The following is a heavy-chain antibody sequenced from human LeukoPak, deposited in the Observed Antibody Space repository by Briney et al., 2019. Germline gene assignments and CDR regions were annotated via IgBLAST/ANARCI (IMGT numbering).Heavy chain of an antibody. CDR3: ARQVVVPAAMYGMDV. J-gene: IGHJ6*02. Sequence: GESLKISCKGSGYSFTSYWIGWVRQMPGKGLEWMGIIYPGDPDTRYSPSFQGQVTISADKSISTAYLQWSSLKASDTAMYYCARQVVVPAAMYGMDVWGQGTTVTVSS. CDR1: GYSFTSYW. D-gene: IGHD2-2*01. V-gene: IGHV5-51*01. CDR2: IYPGDPDT.